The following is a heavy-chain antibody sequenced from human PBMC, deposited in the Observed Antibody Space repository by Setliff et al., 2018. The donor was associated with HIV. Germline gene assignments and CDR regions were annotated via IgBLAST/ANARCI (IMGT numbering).Heavy chain of an antibody. J-gene: IGHJ4*02. Sequence: PGGSLRLSCAASGFTFSSYSMNWVRQAPGKGLEWVSSISSSSSYIYYADSVKGRFTISRDNAKNSLYLQMNSLRAEDTAVYYCAKDSSGWLGYFDYWGQGTLVTVSS. CDR3: AKDSSGWLGYFDY. CDR1: GFTFSSYS. CDR2: ISSSSSYI. D-gene: IGHD6-19*01. V-gene: IGHV3-21*04.